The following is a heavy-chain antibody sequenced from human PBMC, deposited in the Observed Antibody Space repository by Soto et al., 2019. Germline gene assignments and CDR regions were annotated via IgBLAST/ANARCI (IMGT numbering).Heavy chain of an antibody. CDR1: GYTFTSYD. D-gene: IGHD2-15*01. CDR2: MNPKSGYT. CDR3: ARGPQDILDH. J-gene: IGHJ4*02. Sequence: QVQLVQSGAEVKKPGASVKVSCKASGYTFTSYDINWVRQATGQGLEWVGWMNPKSGYTGYAHKIRGKVTMTRNTSISTAYMELTTPRSEDTAVYYCARGPQDILDHWGQGTLVTVSS. V-gene: IGHV1-8*01.